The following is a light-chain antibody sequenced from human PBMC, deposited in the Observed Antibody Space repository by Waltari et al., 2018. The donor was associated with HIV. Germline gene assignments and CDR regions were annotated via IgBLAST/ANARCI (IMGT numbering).Light chain of an antibody. V-gene: IGLV2-14*01. CDR2: EVS. Sequence: QSALTQPASVSGSPGQSITISCTGTSSDVGGYNYVSWYQLHPGKAPKLMIYEVSNRPSGVSNRFSGSKSGNTASLTISGLQVEDEAEYYCTSYTSTSTYVFGTGTEVTVL. CDR1: SSDVGGYNY. J-gene: IGLJ1*01. CDR3: TSYTSTSTYV.